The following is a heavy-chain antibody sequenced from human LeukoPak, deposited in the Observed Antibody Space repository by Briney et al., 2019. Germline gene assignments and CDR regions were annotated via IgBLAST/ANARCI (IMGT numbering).Heavy chain of an antibody. CDR1: GFTFSSYG. CDR3: ARDQGYDSSGPDY. J-gene: IGHJ4*02. V-gene: IGHV3-33*01. CDR2: IWYDGSNK. Sequence: GGSLRLSCAASGFTFSSYGMHWVRQAPGKGLEWVAVIWYDGSNKYYADSVKGRFTISRDNSKNTLYLQMNSLRAEDAAVYYCARDQGYDSSGPDYWGQGTLVTVSS. D-gene: IGHD3-22*01.